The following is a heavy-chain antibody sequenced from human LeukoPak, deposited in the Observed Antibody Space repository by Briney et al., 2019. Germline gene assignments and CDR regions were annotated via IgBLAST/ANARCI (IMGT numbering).Heavy chain of an antibody. J-gene: IGHJ4*02. Sequence: SETLSLTCSVSGGFNTHYYWSWIRQPPGKGLEWIGYFYHSASTNYNPSLKSRVTISVDTSKNHFSLKLSSVTAADTAVYYCARLQQWLPADYWGQGTLVTVSS. CDR2: FYHSAST. CDR1: GGFNTHYY. V-gene: IGHV4-59*08. D-gene: IGHD6-19*01. CDR3: ARLQQWLPADY.